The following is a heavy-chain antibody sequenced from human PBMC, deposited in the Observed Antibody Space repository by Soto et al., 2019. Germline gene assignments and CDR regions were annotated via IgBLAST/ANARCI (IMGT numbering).Heavy chain of an antibody. V-gene: IGHV3-30*18. CDR2: ISYDGSNK. J-gene: IGHJ6*02. Sequence: GGYLRLSGAASGFTFSSYGMHWVRQAPAKGLEWVAVISYDGSNKYYADSVKGRFTISRDNSKNTLYLQMNSLRAEDTAVYYCAKVPSSSWDHHDLIAVRGQRSTFTGSS. CDR1: GFTFSSYG. D-gene: IGHD6-13*01. CDR3: AKVPSSSWDHHDLIAV.